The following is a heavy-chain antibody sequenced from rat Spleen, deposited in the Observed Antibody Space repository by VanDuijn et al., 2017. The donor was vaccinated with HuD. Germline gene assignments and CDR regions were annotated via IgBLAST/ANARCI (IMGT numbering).Heavy chain of an antibody. J-gene: IGHJ2*01. Sequence: QVQLKESGPGLVQPSQTLSLICTVSGFSLISNSVHWVRQPPGKGLEWMGGIWGDGSTDYNSPLKSRLSISRDTSKSQVFLKRNSLQTEDTAISFCTRVGIRGSYWGQGVMVTVSS. CDR3: TRVGIRGSY. CDR2: IWGDGST. CDR1: GFSLISNS. V-gene: IGHV2-1*01. D-gene: IGHD4-3*01.